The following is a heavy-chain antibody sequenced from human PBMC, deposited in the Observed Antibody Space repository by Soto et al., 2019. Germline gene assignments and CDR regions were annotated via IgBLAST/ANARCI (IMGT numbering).Heavy chain of an antibody. CDR3: ARWGQPYGDYHFDY. Sequence: QVQLQESGPGLVKPSETLSLTCTVSGGSISSYYWSWIRQPPGQGLEWIGYIYYGGSTNYNPSLKSRVTIPRDTSKNQFSLKLSSVTAADTAVYYCARWGQPYGDYHFDYWGQGTLVTVSS. V-gene: IGHV4-59*08. D-gene: IGHD4-17*01. CDR1: GGSISSYY. CDR2: IYYGGST. J-gene: IGHJ4*02.